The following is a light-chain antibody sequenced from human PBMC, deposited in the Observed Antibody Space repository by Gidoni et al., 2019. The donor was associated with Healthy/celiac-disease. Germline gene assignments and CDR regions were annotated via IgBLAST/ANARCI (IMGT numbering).Light chain of an antibody. CDR3: QQYYSTRT. CDR2: WAS. CDR1: QSVLYSSNNKTY. Sequence: QSPDSLAVSLGERATINCKSSQSVLYSSNNKTYLAWYQQKPGQPPKLLIYWASTRESGVPDRFSGSGSGTDFTLTISSLQAEDVAVYYCQQYYSTRTFGQGTKVEIK. V-gene: IGKV4-1*01. J-gene: IGKJ1*01.